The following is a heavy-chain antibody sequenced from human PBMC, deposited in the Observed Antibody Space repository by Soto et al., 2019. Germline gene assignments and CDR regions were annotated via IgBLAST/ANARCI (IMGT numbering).Heavy chain of an antibody. CDR2: IYYSGST. J-gene: IGHJ6*02. Sequence: TLSLTCTVSGGSISSYYWSWIRQPPGKGLEWIGYIYYSGSTNYNPSLKSRVTISVDTSKNQFSLKLSSVTAADTAVYYCARLLWFGESYYYYGMDVWGQGTTVTVS. CDR1: GGSISSYY. V-gene: IGHV4-59*01. D-gene: IGHD3-10*01. CDR3: ARLLWFGESYYYYGMDV.